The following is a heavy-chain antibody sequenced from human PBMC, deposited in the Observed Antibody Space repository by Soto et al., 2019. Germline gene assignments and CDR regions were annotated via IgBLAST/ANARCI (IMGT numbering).Heavy chain of an antibody. Sequence: QVQLVQSGAEVKKPGASVKVSCKASGYTFTSYYMHWVRQAPGQGLEWMGIINPSGGSTSYAQKFQGRVTMTRDTSTSTVYMELSSLRSEDTAVYYCGTEYYDILTGRTPYGMDVWGQGTMVTVSS. CDR3: GTEYYDILTGRTPYGMDV. D-gene: IGHD3-9*01. J-gene: IGHJ6*02. V-gene: IGHV1-46*01. CDR2: INPSGGST. CDR1: GYTFTSYY.